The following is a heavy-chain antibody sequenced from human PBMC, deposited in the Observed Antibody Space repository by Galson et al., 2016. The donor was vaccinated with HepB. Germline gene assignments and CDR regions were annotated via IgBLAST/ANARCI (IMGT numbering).Heavy chain of an antibody. CDR2: IYQTGTA. D-gene: IGHD4/OR15-4a*01. V-gene: IGHV4-4*02. J-gene: IGHJ4*02. Sequence: SETLSLTCAVSGGSISNDSWWSWVRQSPGKELEWIGEIYQTGTANYNPSFTRRATISVDKSKNQFSLRLDSVTAADTAVYYFTRGTLGTAATMAFDCWGQGTLVSVSS. CDR1: GGSISNDSW. CDR3: TRGTLGTAATMAFDC.